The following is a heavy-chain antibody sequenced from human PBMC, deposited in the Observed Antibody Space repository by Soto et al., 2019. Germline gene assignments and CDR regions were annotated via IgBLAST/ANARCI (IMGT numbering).Heavy chain of an antibody. J-gene: IGHJ3*02. CDR2: ISYDGSNK. CDR1: GFTFSSYA. Sequence: SLRLSCAASGFTFSSYAMHWVRQAPGEGLEWVAVISYDGSNKYYADSVKGRFTISRDNSKNTLYLQMNSLRAEDTAVYYCARSTSLRRAFDIWGQGTMVTVSS. CDR3: ARSTSLRRAFDI. V-gene: IGHV3-30-3*01.